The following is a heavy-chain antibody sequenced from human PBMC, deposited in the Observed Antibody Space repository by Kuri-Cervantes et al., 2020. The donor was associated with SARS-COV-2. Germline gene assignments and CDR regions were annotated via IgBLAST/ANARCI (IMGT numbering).Heavy chain of an antibody. CDR1: GFTFSSYG. V-gene: IGHV3-74*01. CDR3: AKDSPGIAVAEAFDI. D-gene: IGHD6-19*01. CDR2: INSDGSST. J-gene: IGHJ3*02. Sequence: GGSLRLSCAASGFTFSSYGMHWVRQAPGKGLVWVSRINSDGSSTSYADSVKGRFTISRDNSKNTLYLQMNSLRAEDTAVYYCAKDSPGIAVAEAFDIWGQGTMVTVSS.